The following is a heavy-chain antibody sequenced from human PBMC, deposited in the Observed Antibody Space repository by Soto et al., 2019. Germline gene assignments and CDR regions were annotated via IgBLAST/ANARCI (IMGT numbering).Heavy chain of an antibody. D-gene: IGHD1-1*01. Sequence: PGGSLRLSCAASGFTFSSYGMHWVRQAPGKGLEWVAVIWYDGSNKYYADSVKGRFTISRDNSKNTLYLQMNSLRAEDTAVYYCTRATPLSFYNREPHYVMDFWGQGSTVIVSS. CDR1: GFTFSSYG. CDR3: TRATPLSFYNREPHYVMDF. J-gene: IGHJ6*02. CDR2: IWYDGSNK. V-gene: IGHV3-33*01.